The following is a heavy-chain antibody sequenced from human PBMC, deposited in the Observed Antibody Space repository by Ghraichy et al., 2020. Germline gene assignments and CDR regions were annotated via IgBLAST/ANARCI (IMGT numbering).Heavy chain of an antibody. Sequence: ETLSLTCTVSGGSISSSSYYWGWIRQPPGKGLEWIGSIYYSGSTYYNPSLKSRVTISVDTSKNQFSLKLSSVTAADTAVYYCARHIDYYDSSGYYSPPYYFDYWGQGTLVTISS. J-gene: IGHJ4*02. CDR3: ARHIDYYDSSGYYSPPYYFDY. CDR2: IYYSGST. D-gene: IGHD3-22*01. V-gene: IGHV4-39*01. CDR1: GGSISSSSYY.